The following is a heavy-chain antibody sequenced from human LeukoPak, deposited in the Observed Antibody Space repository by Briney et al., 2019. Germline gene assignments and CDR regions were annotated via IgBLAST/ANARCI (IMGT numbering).Heavy chain of an antibody. D-gene: IGHD6-6*01. CDR2: ISGVGRST. Sequence: GGSLRLSCAASGFTFSTYAMSWVRQAPGKGLEWVSTISGVGRSTYYADSVKGRFTISRDNSKNTLYLQINSLRVEDTALYYCAKKGAYSSSSFAFDIWGQGTMVTVSS. CDR3: AKKGAYSSSSFAFDI. J-gene: IGHJ3*02. V-gene: IGHV3-23*01. CDR1: GFTFSTYA.